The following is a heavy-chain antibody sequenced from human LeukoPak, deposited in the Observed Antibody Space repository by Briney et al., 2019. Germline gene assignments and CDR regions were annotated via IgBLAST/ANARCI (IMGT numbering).Heavy chain of an antibody. CDR2: ISSSSSTE. CDR3: ARAGGSGSYEGKGKTNYFDY. J-gene: IGHJ4*02. Sequence: PGGSLRLSCAASGFTFSSYSMNWVLQAPGKGLEWVSYISSSSSTEYNADSVKGRFTISRDNAKNSLYLQLNGLRAEDTAVYYCARAGGSGSYEGKGKTNYFDYWGQGTLVTVSS. CDR1: GFTFSSYS. D-gene: IGHD3-10*01. V-gene: IGHV3-48*04.